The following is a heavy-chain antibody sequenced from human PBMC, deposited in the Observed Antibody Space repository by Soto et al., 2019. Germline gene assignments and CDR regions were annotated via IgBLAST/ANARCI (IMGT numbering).Heavy chain of an antibody. CDR2: ISASNGRT. V-gene: IGHV1-18*01. D-gene: IGHD4-17*01. J-gene: IGHJ4*02. Sequence: GASVKVSCKTSGYTFTNYAISWVRQAPGQGLEWMGWISASNGRTNYAQRLQDRVTMTTDTSTSTAYMELRSLRSDDTAVYYCARVSTTVLTTNWDNSPNDYWGQGTLVTVSS. CDR1: GYTFTNYA. CDR3: ARVSTTVLTTNWDNSPNDY.